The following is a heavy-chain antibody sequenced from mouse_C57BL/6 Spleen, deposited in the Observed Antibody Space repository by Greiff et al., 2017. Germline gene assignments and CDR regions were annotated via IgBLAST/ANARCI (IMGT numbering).Heavy chain of an antibody. CDR3: ASLSNYDAMDY. D-gene: IGHD2-5*01. CDR2: ISNGGGST. J-gene: IGHJ4*01. V-gene: IGHV5-12*01. CDR1: GFTFSDYY. Sequence: EVKLVESGGGLVQPGGSLKLSCAASGFTFSDYYMYWVRQTPEKRLEWVAYISNGGGSTYYPDTVKGRFTISRDNAKNTLYLQMSRLKSEDTAMYYCASLSNYDAMDYWGQGTSVTVSS.